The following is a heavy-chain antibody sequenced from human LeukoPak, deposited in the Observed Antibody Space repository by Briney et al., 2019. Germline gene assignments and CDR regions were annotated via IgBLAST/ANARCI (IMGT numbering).Heavy chain of an antibody. V-gene: IGHV1-8*03. CDR3: ARDLSSTHFYYYYYMDV. CDR1: GYTFTSYD. Sequence: ASVKVSCKASGYTFTSYDINWVRQATGQGLEWMGWMNPNSGNTGYAQKFQGRVTITRNTSISTVYMELSSLRSEDTAVYYCARDLSSTHFYYYYYMDVWGKGTTVTVSS. D-gene: IGHD6-6*01. J-gene: IGHJ6*03. CDR2: MNPNSGNT.